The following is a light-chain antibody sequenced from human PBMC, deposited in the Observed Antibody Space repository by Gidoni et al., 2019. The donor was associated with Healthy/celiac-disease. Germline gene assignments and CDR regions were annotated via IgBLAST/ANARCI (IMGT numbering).Light chain of an antibody. CDR2: DAS. CDR3: QQYDNILLT. Sequence: DMQMTSSPSSLSASVGDRVTITCQASQDISNYLNWYQQKPGKAPKLLIYDASNLETGVPPRFSGSGSGTDFTFTIISLQHEDIATYYCQQYDNILLTFGPGTKVDIK. J-gene: IGKJ3*01. V-gene: IGKV1-33*01. CDR1: QDISNY.